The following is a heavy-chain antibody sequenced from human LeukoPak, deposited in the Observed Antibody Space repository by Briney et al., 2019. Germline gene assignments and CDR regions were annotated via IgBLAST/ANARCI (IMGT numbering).Heavy chain of an antibody. J-gene: IGHJ4*02. CDR2: ISAYNGNT. CDR3: ARSLAAIMITFGGVIDLDY. CDR1: GYTFTSYG. Sequence: ASVKVSCKASGYTFTSYGISWVRQAPGQGLEWMGWISAYNGNTNYAQKLQGRVTMTTDTSTSTAYMELRSLRSDDTAVYYCARSLAAIMITFGGVIDLDYWGQGTLVTVSS. V-gene: IGHV1-18*01. D-gene: IGHD3-16*02.